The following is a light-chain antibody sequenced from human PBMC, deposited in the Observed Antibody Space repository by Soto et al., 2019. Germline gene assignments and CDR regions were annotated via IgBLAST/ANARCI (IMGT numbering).Light chain of an antibody. CDR3: CSYAGSSTFPYV. CDR1: SSDVGSYNL. J-gene: IGLJ1*01. Sequence: QSVLTQPASVTGSPGQSITITCNGTSSDVGSYNLVSWYQQHPGKAPKLMIYEGSKRPSGVSNLFSGSKSGNTASLTISGLQAEDEAEYYCCSYAGSSTFPYVFGTGTKVTVL. V-gene: IGLV2-23*03. CDR2: EGS.